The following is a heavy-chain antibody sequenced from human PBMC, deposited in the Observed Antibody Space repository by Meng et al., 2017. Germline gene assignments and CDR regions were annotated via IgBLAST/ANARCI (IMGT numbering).Heavy chain of an antibody. D-gene: IGHD2-15*01. J-gene: IGHJ6*02. Sequence: GGSLRLSCAASGFTFSSYAMHWVRQAPGKGLEWVAVISYDGSNKYYADSVKGRFTISRDNSKNTLYLQMNSLRAEDTAVYYCARVGPRYCSGGSCHTARYYYYGMDVWGQGTTVTVSS. CDR3: ARVGPRYCSGGSCHTARYYYYGMDV. CDR2: ISYDGSNK. CDR1: GFTFSSYA. V-gene: IGHV3-30*04.